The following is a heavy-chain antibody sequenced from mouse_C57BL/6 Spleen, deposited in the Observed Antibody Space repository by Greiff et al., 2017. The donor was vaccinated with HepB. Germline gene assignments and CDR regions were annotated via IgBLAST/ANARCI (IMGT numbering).Heavy chain of an antibody. CDR3: APSYGGGFAY. CDR2: IHPNSGST. D-gene: IGHD1-1*02. CDR1: GYTFTSYW. Sequence: QVQLQHPGAELVKPGASVKLSCKASGYTFTSYWMHWVKQRPGQGLEWIGMIHPNSGSTNYNEKFKSKATLTVDKSSSTAYMQLSSLTSEDSAVYYCAPSYGGGFAYWGQGTLVTVSA. V-gene: IGHV1-64*01. J-gene: IGHJ3*01.